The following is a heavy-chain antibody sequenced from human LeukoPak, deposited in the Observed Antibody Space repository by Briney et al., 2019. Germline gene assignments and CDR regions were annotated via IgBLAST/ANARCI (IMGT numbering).Heavy chain of an antibody. Sequence: PGGSLRLSCAASGFTFDDYAMHWVRQAPGKGLEWVSGISWNSGSIGYADSVKGRFTISRDNAKNSLYLQMNSLRAEDMALYYCAKAYYYDSSGKDLLDAFDIWGQGTMVTVSS. J-gene: IGHJ3*02. V-gene: IGHV3-9*03. CDR2: ISWNSGSI. D-gene: IGHD3-22*01. CDR3: AKAYYYDSSGKDLLDAFDI. CDR1: GFTFDDYA.